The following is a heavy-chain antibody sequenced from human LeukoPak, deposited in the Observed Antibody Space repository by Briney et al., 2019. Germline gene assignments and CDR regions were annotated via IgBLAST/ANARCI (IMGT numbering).Heavy chain of an antibody. CDR3: ATLWFGELGLY. CDR1: GFTFRSYA. D-gene: IGHD3-10*01. CDR2: ISGSGGST. Sequence: GGSLRLSCPASGFTFRSYAMSWVRQAPGKGLEWVSAISGSGGSTFYADSVKGRFTISRDNSKNTLSLQMNSLRAEDTAVYYCATLWFGELGLYWGQGTLVSVSS. V-gene: IGHV3-23*01. J-gene: IGHJ4*02.